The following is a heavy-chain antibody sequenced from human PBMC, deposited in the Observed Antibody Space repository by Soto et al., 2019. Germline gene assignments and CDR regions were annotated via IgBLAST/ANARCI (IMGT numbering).Heavy chain of an antibody. J-gene: IGHJ4*02. Sequence: PGESLKISCAASGFTFSIYAMSWVRQAPGKGLEWVSAISGSGGSTYYADSVKGRFTISRDNSKNTLYLQMNSLRAEDTAVYYCAVSRQLWFFGYWGQGTLVTVSS. CDR2: ISGSGGST. V-gene: IGHV3-23*01. CDR1: GFTFSIYA. D-gene: IGHD5-18*01. CDR3: AVSRQLWFFGY.